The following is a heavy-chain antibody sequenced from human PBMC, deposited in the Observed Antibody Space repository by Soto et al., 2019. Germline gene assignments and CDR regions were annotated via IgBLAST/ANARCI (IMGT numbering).Heavy chain of an antibody. V-gene: IGHV4-59*01. CDR3: ARGTGEWLLPIVHLDY. CDR2: IYYSGST. Sequence: SETLSLTCTVSGGSISSYYWSWIRQPPGKGLEWIGYIYYSGSTNYNPSLKSRVTISVDTSKNQFSLKLSSVTAADTAVYYCARGTGEWLLPIVHLDYWGQGTLVTVSS. CDR1: GGSISSYY. D-gene: IGHD3-3*01. J-gene: IGHJ4*02.